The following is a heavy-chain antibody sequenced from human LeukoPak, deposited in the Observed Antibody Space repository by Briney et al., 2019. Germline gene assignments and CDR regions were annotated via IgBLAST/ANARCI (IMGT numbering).Heavy chain of an antibody. V-gene: IGHV4-4*07. D-gene: IGHD3-22*01. CDR2: IYASGST. J-gene: IGHJ6*02. CDR3: ARAPDSSGYYYRYYGMDV. CDR1: GGSISSYY. Sequence: SETLSLTCTVSGGSISSYYWSWIRQPAGKGLEWIGRIYASGSTNYNPSLKSRVTMSVDTSKNQFSLKLSSVTAADTAVYYCARAPDSSGYYYRYYGMDVWGQGTTVTVSS.